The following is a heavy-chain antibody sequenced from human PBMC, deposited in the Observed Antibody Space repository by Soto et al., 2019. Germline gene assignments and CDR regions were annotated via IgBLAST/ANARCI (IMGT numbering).Heavy chain of an antibody. J-gene: IGHJ4*02. V-gene: IGHV1-3*05. CDR3: ARSIVLVTALDY. D-gene: IGHD2-21*02. CDR1: GYTFTSYA. Sequence: QVQLVQSGAEEKKPGASVKVSCKASGYTFTSYAMHWVRRAAGQRLEWMGWINAGNGNTKYSQKFQGRVTITRDTSASTAYMELSSLRSEDAPVYYCARSIVLVTALDYWGQGTLVTVSS. CDR2: INAGNGNT.